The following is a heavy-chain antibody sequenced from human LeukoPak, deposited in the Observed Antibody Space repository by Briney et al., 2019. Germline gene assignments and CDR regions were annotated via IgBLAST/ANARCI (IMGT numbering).Heavy chain of an antibody. V-gene: IGHV1-69*13. Sequence: ASVKVSCKASGGTFSSYAISWVRQAPGQGLEWMGGIIPIFGTANYAQKFQGRVTITADESTSTAYMELSSLRSEDTAVYYCARAAAFGELYDYWGQGTLVTVSS. J-gene: IGHJ4*02. CDR1: GGTFSSYA. CDR2: IIPIFGTA. D-gene: IGHD3-10*01. CDR3: ARAAAFGELYDY.